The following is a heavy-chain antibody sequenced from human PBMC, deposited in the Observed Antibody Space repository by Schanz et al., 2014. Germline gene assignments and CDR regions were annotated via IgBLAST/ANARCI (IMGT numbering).Heavy chain of an antibody. V-gene: IGHV3-23*04. D-gene: IGHD1-26*01. CDR2: ISGSGGST. CDR1: GFTLTSYA. CDR3: ARRYSGRYCFDY. Sequence: PLVEFGGGLVQPGGSLRLSCEASGFTLTSYALTWVRQAPGKGLEWVAGISGSGGSTDYADSVKGRFIIPRDNSKNTLYLQMNSLRAEDTAVYYCARRYSGRYCFDYWGQGTLVAVSS. J-gene: IGHJ4*02.